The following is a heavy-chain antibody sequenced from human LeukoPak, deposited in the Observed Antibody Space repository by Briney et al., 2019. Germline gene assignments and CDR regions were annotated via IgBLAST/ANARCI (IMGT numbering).Heavy chain of an antibody. D-gene: IGHD5-12*01. Sequence: SQTLSLTCAISGDSVSSNSVAWSWIRQSPSRGLEWLGRTYYRSKWYNDYAVSVKSRITINPDTSKNQFSLHLNSVTPEDTAVYYCAREVSWVDYYYFDYWGRGTLVTVSS. V-gene: IGHV6-1*01. CDR3: AREVSWVDYYYFDY. J-gene: IGHJ4*02. CDR2: TYYRSKWYN. CDR1: GDSVSSNSVA.